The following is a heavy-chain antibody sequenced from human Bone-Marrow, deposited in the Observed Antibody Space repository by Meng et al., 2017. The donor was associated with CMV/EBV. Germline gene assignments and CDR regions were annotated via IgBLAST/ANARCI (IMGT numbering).Heavy chain of an antibody. CDR2: IYPGDSDT. CDR1: GYSLTIYW. CDR3: ATWSDYLDD. Sequence: GESLKISRKGSGYSLTIYWIGWVRQMPGKGLEWMGIIYPGDSDTRYSPSFQGQVTISADKSISTAYLQWCSLKASDTAMYYCATWSDYLDDWGQGTLVTVSS. V-gene: IGHV5-51*01. J-gene: IGHJ4*02. D-gene: IGHD2-15*01.